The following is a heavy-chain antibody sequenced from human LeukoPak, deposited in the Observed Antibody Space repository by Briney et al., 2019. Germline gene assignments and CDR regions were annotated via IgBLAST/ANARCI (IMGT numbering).Heavy chain of an antibody. CDR1: GFTFDDYA. V-gene: IGHV3-9*01. D-gene: IGHD6-13*01. J-gene: IGHJ5*02. CDR2: ISWNSGSI. Sequence: GGSLRLSCAASGFTFDDYAMHWVRQAPGKGLEWVSGISWNSGSIGYADSVKGRFTISRDNAKNSLYLQMNSLRAEDTALYYCAKGPYIAAAASGEGWFDPWGQGTLVTVSS. CDR3: AKGPYIAAAASGEGWFDP.